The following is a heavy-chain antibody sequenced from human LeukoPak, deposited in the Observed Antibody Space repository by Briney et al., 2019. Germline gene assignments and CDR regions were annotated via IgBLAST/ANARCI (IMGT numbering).Heavy chain of an antibody. Sequence: ASVKVSCKVSGYTLTELSLHWVRQAPGKGLEWMGGFDPEDGETIYAQKFQGRVTMTEDTSTDTAYMELSSLRSEDTAVYYCATAPTGSGYPFDYWGQGTLVTVSS. J-gene: IGHJ4*02. CDR1: GYTLTELS. CDR3: ATAPTGSGYPFDY. V-gene: IGHV1-24*01. D-gene: IGHD3-22*01. CDR2: FDPEDGET.